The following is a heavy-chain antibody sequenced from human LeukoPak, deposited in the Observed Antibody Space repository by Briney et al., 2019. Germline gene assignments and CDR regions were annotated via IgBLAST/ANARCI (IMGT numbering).Heavy chain of an antibody. D-gene: IGHD4-11*01. Sequence: PGGSLRLSCAASGFTFSSYNMNWDRQAPGKGLEWVSYISSSSSTIYYADSVKGRFTISRDNAKNSLFLQMNSLRAEDTAVYYCARDLVTMRAFDIWGQGTMVTVSS. CDR2: ISSSSSTI. CDR3: ARDLVTMRAFDI. J-gene: IGHJ3*02. V-gene: IGHV3-48*01. CDR1: GFTFSSYN.